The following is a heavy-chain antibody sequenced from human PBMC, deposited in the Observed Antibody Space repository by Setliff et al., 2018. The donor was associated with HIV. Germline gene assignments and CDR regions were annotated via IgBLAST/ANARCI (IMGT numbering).Heavy chain of an antibody. CDR2: FDPEDNKI. CDR1: GYTVTELS. CDR3: VRSIHGGGSEPFDT. Sequence: ASVKVSCKVSGYTVTELSINWVRQAPGKGPEWMGGFDPEDNKIVYAQKFQGRVTTTEDTSTDTAYMELSSLRPEDTAVYYCVRSIHGGGSEPFDTWGQGILVTVSS. V-gene: IGHV1-24*01. J-gene: IGHJ5*02. D-gene: IGHD3-10*01.